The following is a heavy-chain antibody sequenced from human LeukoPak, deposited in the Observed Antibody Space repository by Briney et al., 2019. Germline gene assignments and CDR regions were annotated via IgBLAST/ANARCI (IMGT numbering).Heavy chain of an antibody. J-gene: IGHJ6*04. CDR2: ISISSSNI. CDR1: GFTFSSYS. V-gene: IGHV3-48*04. Sequence: GGSLRLSCAASGFTFSSYSMNWVRQAPGKGLEWIAYISISSSNIHYADSVRGRFTISRDNANNSLHLQLSSLRVEDTAVYYCAREYYGVIFSHYLDVWGKGTTVTVSS. CDR3: AREYYGVIFSHYLDV. D-gene: IGHD3/OR15-3a*01.